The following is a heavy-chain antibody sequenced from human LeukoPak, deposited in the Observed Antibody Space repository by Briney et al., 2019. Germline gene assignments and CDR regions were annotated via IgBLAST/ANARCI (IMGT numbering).Heavy chain of an antibody. CDR2: INHSGST. V-gene: IGHV4-34*01. CDR1: GGSFGGYY. CDR3: ARAGYSSSPRYYYYYGMDV. J-gene: IGHJ6*02. Sequence: PSETLSLTCAVYGGSFGGYYWSWIRQPPGKGLEWIGEINHSGSTNYNPSLKSRVTISADTSKNQFSLKLSSVTAADTAVYYCARAGYSSSPRYYYYYGMDVWGQGTTVTVSS. D-gene: IGHD6-6*01.